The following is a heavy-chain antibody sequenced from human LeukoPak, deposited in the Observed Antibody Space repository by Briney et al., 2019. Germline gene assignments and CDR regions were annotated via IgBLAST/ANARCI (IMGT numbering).Heavy chain of an antibody. CDR2: IKQDGSEK. J-gene: IGHJ4*02. CDR1: GFTFSTYW. V-gene: IGHV3-7*05. D-gene: IGHD3-10*01. Sequence: GGSLRLSCADSGFTFSTYWMSWVRQAPGRGLEWVANIKQDGSEKNYVGSVRGRFTISRDNAKNSLYLQMNSLRAEDTAVYYCARDTRGIFDYWGQGTLVTVSS. CDR3: ARDTRGIFDY.